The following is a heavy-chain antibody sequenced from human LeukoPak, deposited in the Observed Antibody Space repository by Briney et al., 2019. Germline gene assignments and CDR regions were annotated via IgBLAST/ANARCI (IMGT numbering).Heavy chain of an antibody. CDR2: ISPYNGNT. CDR1: GYTFTCYG. D-gene: IGHD3-10*01. Sequence: ASAKVSCKASGYTFTCYGISWVRQAPGQGLEWMGWISPYNGNTNYAQSLQGRVTVTSDTSTSTAYMELRSLTSDDTAVYYCARTNYLSGSYHIYWGQGTLVTVSS. CDR3: ARTNYLSGSYHIY. V-gene: IGHV1-18*01. J-gene: IGHJ4*02.